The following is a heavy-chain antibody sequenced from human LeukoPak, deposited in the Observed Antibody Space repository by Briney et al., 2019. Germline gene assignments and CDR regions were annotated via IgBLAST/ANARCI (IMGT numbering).Heavy chain of an antibody. CDR2: IIPILGIA. CDR3: ARERRRDGYSGYDTQYTYYYYGMDV. J-gene: IGHJ6*02. CDR1: GGTFSSYA. Sequence: RASVKVSCKASGGTFSSYAISWVRQAPGQGLEWMGRIIPILGIANYAQKFQGRVTITADKSTSTAYMELSSLRSEDTAVYYCARERRRDGYSGYDTQYTYYYYGMDVWGQGTTVTVSS. D-gene: IGHD5-12*01. V-gene: IGHV1-69*04.